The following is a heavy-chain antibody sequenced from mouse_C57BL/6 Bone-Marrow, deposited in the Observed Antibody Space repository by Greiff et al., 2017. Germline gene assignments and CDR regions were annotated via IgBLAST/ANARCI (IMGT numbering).Heavy chain of an antibody. CDR2: INPYNGGT. V-gene: IGHV1-19*01. J-gene: IGHJ1*03. CDR1: GYTFTDYY. Sequence: VQLQQSGPVLVKPGASVKMSCKASGYTFTDYYMNWVKQSHGNSLEWIGVINPYNGGTSYNQKFKGKATLTVDKSSSTAYMELNSLTSEDSAVYYCARSGYWYFDVWGTGTTVTVSS. CDR3: ARSGYWYFDV.